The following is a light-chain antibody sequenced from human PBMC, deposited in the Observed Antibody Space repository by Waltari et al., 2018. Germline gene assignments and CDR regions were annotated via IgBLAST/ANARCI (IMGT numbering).Light chain of an antibody. V-gene: IGKV1-39*01. CDR3: QQGFSPSWT. CDR1: QSIPGY. J-gene: IGKJ1*01. Sequence: DIQVTQSPSSLSASVGDRVPIPCRASQSIPGYLNWYQQKPGKAPNLLIYAASNLQSGVPARFRGSGSGTEFTLAIGSLHPEDFATYYCQQGFSPSWTFGQGTKVEF. CDR2: AAS.